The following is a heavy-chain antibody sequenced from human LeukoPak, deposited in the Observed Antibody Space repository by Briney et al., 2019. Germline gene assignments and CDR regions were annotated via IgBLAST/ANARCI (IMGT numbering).Heavy chain of an antibody. J-gene: IGHJ4*02. V-gene: IGHV3-23*01. Sequence: PSGSLRLSCAASGFTFSTYAMSWVRQAPGKGLEWISALTSSGSSGCVTYYADSVKGRVIISRNNFTSTLNLQISGLTAEDTAGYYCAKAMSTEHYDSRGFDSWGQGTLVTVSS. D-gene: IGHD3-22*01. CDR3: AKAMSTEHYDSRGFDS. CDR2: LTSSGSSGCVT. CDR1: GFTFSTYA.